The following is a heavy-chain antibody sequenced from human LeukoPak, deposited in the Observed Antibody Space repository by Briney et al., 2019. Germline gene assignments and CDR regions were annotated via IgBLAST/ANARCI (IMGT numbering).Heavy chain of an antibody. D-gene: IGHD6-19*01. Sequence: SETLSLTCAVSGYSISSGYYWGWIRQPPGKGLEWIGSIYHSGSTYHNPSLKSRVTISVDTSKNQFSLKLSSVTAADTAVYYCARDPVYSGWYAEHAFDIWGQGTMVTVSS. J-gene: IGHJ3*02. CDR2: IYHSGST. V-gene: IGHV4-38-2*02. CDR1: GYSISSGYY. CDR3: ARDPVYSGWYAEHAFDI.